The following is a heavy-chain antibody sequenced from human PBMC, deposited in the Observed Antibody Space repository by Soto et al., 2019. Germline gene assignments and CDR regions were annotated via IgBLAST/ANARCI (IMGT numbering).Heavy chain of an antibody. CDR2: IYYSGST. Sequence: SETLSLTCTVSGGSISSGGYYWSWIRQHPGKGLEWIGYIYYSGSTYYNPSLKSRVTISVDTSKNQFSLKLSSVTAADTAVYYCARGSYCSSTSCYNEAFDYWGQGTLVTVSS. CDR1: GGSISSGGYY. D-gene: IGHD2-2*02. J-gene: IGHJ4*02. CDR3: ARGSYCSSTSCYNEAFDY. V-gene: IGHV4-31*03.